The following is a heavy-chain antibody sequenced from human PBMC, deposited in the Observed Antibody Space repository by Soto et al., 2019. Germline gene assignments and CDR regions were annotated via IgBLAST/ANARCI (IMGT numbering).Heavy chain of an antibody. J-gene: IGHJ6*02. CDR3: ARGQIPYGLDV. Sequence: EVHLVESGEDLVQPRGSLRLSCAASGFTFSKYPMHWVRQAPGKGLEYVSAISSDGGTTFYADSVRGRFTMSRDNLKNTLYLQMRSLRVEDMAVYYCARGQIPYGLDVWGQGTTVTVS. CDR1: GFTFSKYP. V-gene: IGHV3-64*02. CDR2: ISSDGGTT.